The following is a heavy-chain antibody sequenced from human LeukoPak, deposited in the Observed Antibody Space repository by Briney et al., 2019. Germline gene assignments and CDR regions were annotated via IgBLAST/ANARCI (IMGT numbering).Heavy chain of an antibody. V-gene: IGHV4-61*02. CDR3: ARDRSGSYFDY. CDR2: ISSSGTT. J-gene: IGHJ4*02. D-gene: IGHD3-3*01. CDR1: GGSISSGGFY. Sequence: PSETLSLTCTVSGGSISSGGFYWTWIRQPAGKGLEWIGRISSSGTTNYNPSLKSRLTISLDTSKNQFSLQVNSVTAADTAVYYCARDRSGSYFDYRGQGTLVTVSS.